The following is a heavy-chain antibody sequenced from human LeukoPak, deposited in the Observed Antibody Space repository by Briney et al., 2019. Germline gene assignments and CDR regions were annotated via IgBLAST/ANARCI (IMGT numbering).Heavy chain of an antibody. CDR2: IWYDGSNK. J-gene: IGHJ4*02. D-gene: IGHD1-1*01. CDR1: GFTFSSYG. Sequence: GGSLRLSCAASGFTFSSYGMHWVRQAPGKGLEWVAVIWYDGSNKDYADSVKGRFTISRDNSKNTLYLQMNSLRAEDTAVYYCAKDLRYNWSTTFLFDYWGQGPLVTVSS. CDR3: AKDLRYNWSTTFLFDY. V-gene: IGHV3-33*06.